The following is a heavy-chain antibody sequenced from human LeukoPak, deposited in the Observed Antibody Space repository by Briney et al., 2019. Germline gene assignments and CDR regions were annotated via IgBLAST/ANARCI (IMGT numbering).Heavy chain of an antibody. V-gene: IGHV3-30*02. CDR2: IRYDGNNK. CDR3: AKDNPLDY. J-gene: IGHJ4*02. Sequence: GGSLRLSCGVSGFTFSNYGMLWVRQAPGKGLEWVAFIRYDGNNKLYADSVKGRFTISRDNSKNTVYLHINSLRPEDTALYYCAKDNPLDYWGQGTLVIVSS. CDR1: GFTFSNYG. D-gene: IGHD1-14*01.